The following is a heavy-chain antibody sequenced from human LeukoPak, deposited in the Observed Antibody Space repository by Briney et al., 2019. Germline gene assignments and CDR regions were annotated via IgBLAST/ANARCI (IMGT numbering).Heavy chain of an antibody. V-gene: IGHV3-73*01. CDR3: ARGNYCSGGSCYDGASDY. Sequence: GGSLRLSCAASGFTFSGSAIHWVRQASGKGLEWVGRIRDKSNSYATAYAASVKGRFTISRDDSKNTAYLQMNSLKTEDTAVYYCARGNYCSGGSCYDGASDYWGQGTLVTVSS. CDR1: GFTFSGSA. CDR2: IRDKSNSYAT. J-gene: IGHJ4*02. D-gene: IGHD2-15*01.